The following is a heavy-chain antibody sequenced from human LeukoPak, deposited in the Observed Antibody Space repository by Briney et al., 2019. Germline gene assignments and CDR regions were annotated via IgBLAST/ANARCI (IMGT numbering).Heavy chain of an antibody. V-gene: IGHV1-69*02. CDR3: APSGYDYDWFDP. Sequence: GASVKVSCKASGGTFSDYSISWVRQAPGQGLEWVGRIIPILDQANYAQSFQGRVTFTADKSTTTAYMELSSLKSEDTAVYYCAPSGYDYDWFDPWGQGTLVTVSS. J-gene: IGHJ5*02. CDR2: IIPILDQA. D-gene: IGHD5-12*01. CDR1: GGTFSDYS.